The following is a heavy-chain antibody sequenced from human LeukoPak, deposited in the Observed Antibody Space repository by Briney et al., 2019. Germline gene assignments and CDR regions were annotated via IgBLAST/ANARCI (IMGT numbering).Heavy chain of an antibody. J-gene: IGHJ4*02. CDR2: IYYSGST. CDR3: AIGGIQYDF. CDR1: GGSISSYY. Sequence: PSETLSLTCTVSGGSISSYYWSWLRQPPGKGLEWIGYIYYSGSTNYNPSLKSRVTISVDTSKNQFSLKLSSVTAADTAVYYCAIGGIQYDFWGQGTLVTVSS. V-gene: IGHV4-59*01.